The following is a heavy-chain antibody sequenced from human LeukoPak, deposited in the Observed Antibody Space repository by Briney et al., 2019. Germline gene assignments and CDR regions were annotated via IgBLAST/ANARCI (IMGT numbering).Heavy chain of an antibody. J-gene: IGHJ4*02. CDR3: AKDFDYVVDY. Sequence: ASVKVSCKTSGYTFTNNGISWGRQAPGQGLEWMAWINSYNGDTHYAQKFQGRVTMTTDTSTSTAFLELRSLKSDDTALYYCAKDFDYVVDYWGQGTLVTVSS. CDR1: GYTFTNNG. V-gene: IGHV1-18*01. CDR2: INSYNGDT. D-gene: IGHD3-9*01.